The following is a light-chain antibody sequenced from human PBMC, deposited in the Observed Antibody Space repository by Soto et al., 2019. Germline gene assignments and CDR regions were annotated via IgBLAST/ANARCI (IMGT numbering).Light chain of an antibody. V-gene: IGKV1-33*01. CDR1: QHISHY. J-gene: IGKJ4*01. CDR2: DES. Sequence: DIQMTQSPSSLSASVGDRVTITCQASQHISHYLNWYQQRPGKAPKLLIYDESNLETGIPSRFSGSRSGTHFTFTITSLQPEDIATYYCQKCDDFPLTLGGGTKVEIK. CDR3: QKCDDFPLT.